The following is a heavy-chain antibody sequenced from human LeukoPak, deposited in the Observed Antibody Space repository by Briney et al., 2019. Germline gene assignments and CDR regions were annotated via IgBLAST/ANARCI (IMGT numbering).Heavy chain of an antibody. CDR3: ARDRPTGASRVFVVQ. D-gene: IGHD3-3*01. CDR2: MSSGGTYI. CDR1: GFTFSSFA. Sequence: GGSLRLSCAASGFTFSSFAMTWVRQAPGKGLEWVSSMSSGGTYIYYPGSVRGRFTISRDNAKNSLFLLMNNLRAEDTAVYYCARDRPTGASRVFVVQWGQGTLVTVSS. V-gene: IGHV3-21*01. J-gene: IGHJ4*02.